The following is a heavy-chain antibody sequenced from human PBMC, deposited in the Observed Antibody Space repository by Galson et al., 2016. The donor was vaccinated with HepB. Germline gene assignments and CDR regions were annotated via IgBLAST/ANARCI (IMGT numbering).Heavy chain of an antibody. CDR2: DSMDGRRK. CDR1: GFLFRSYG. V-gene: IGHV3-30*18. J-gene: IGHJ4*02. D-gene: IGHD2/OR15-2a*01. CDR3: AKRHEYCPPVGCSFDY. Sequence: SLRLSCAGSGFLFRSYGMHWVRQAPGKGLEWVAADSMDGRRKFYADSVKGRFTISRDNSNNMLFLQMDSLRPDDTAVYYCAKRHEYCPPVGCSFDYWGQGTLVSVSS.